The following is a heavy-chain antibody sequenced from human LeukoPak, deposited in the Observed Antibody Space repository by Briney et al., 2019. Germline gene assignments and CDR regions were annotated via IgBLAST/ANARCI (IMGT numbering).Heavy chain of an antibody. CDR2: ISSRGDSI. CDR1: RFTFSDYY. Sequence: PGGSLSLSCAASRFTFSDYYMSAIRQAPGKGLEWISYISSRGDSIQYADSVKGSFTMSRDNAKNSVHLQMRRLRDEDTAVYYCARAASSWYWGWFDTWGQGIMVTVSS. D-gene: IGHD6-13*01. CDR3: ARAASSWYWGWFDT. J-gene: IGHJ5*02. V-gene: IGHV3-11*01.